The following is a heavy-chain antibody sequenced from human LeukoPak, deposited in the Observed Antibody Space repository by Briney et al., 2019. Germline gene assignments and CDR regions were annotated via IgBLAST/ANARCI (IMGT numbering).Heavy chain of an antibody. Sequence: PGGSLRLSCVASGFTFSSYAMSWVRQAPGKGLEWVSDISGSGGSAYYADSVKGRFTISRDNSKNTLYLQMNSLRPEDTAVYYCARGLSGITWLLDFWGQGTVVTVSS. CDR1: GFTFSSYA. CDR2: ISGSGGSA. V-gene: IGHV3-23*01. D-gene: IGHD1-26*01. J-gene: IGHJ4*02. CDR3: ARGLSGITWLLDF.